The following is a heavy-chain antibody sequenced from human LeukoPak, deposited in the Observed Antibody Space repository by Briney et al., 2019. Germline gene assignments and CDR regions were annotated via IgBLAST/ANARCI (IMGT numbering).Heavy chain of an antibody. CDR3: ARGGSYYAFDY. D-gene: IGHD1-26*01. CDR2: IYHTGNT. CDR1: GYSISSGYY. Sequence: SETLSLTCTVSGYSISSGYYWGWIRQPPGKGLEWIGSIYHTGNTYDNPSFKSRVTMSVDTSKNQFSLKLSPVTAADTAVYYCARGGSYYAFDYWGQGTLLTVSS. J-gene: IGHJ4*02. V-gene: IGHV4-38-2*02.